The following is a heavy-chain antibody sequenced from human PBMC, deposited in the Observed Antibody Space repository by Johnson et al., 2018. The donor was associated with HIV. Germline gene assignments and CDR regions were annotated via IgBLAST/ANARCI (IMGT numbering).Heavy chain of an antibody. Sequence: MQLVESGGGLVQPGGSLRLSCAASGFTFSSYDMHWVRQATGKGLEWVSAIGTAGDTYYPGSVKGRFTISRENAKNSLYLQMNSLRAGDTAVYYCARETGYSSSWHAFDMWGQGTMVTVSS. CDR2: IGTAGDT. CDR1: GFTFSSYD. CDR3: ARETGYSSSWHAFDM. J-gene: IGHJ3*02. V-gene: IGHV3-13*01. D-gene: IGHD6-13*01.